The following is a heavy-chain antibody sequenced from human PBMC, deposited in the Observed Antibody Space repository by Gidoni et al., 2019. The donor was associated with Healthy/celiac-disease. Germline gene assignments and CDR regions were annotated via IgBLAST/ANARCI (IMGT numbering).Heavy chain of an antibody. CDR2: LSGSGGST. V-gene: IGHV3-23*01. CDR3: AKAGDGSGTYYYYYMDV. Sequence: EVQLLESGGGLVQPGGSLRLSCAASGCTFSSYAMRWVRQAPGKGLEWVSALSGSGGSTYYADSVKGRFTISRDNSKNTLYLQMNSLRAEDTAVYYCAKAGDGSGTYYYYYMDVWGKGTTVTVSS. J-gene: IGHJ6*03. CDR1: GCTFSSYA. D-gene: IGHD3-10*01.